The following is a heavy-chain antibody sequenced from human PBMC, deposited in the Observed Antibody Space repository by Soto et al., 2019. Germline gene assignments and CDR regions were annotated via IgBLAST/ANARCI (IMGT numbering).Heavy chain of an antibody. CDR3: TRRYSSGWYGRGWFDP. Sequence: GGSLRLSCKASGFTFGDYAMSWFRQAPGKGLEWVGFIRSKAYGGTTEYAASVKGRFTISRDDSKSIAYLQMNSLKTEDTAVYYCTRRYSSGWYGRGWFDPWGQGTLVTVSS. J-gene: IGHJ5*02. CDR1: GFTFGDYA. V-gene: IGHV3-49*03. D-gene: IGHD6-19*01. CDR2: IRSKAYGGTT.